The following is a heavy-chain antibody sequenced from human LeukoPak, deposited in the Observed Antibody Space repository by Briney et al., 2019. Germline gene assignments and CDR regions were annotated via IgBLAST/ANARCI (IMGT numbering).Heavy chain of an antibody. V-gene: IGHV4-34*01. CDR3: ARETRYCSSTSCHGYGMDV. J-gene: IGHJ6*02. D-gene: IGHD2-2*01. CDR2: INHSGST. Sequence: SETLSLTCAVYGGSFSGYYWSWIRQPPGKGLEWIGEINHSGSTNYNPSLKSRVTISVDTSKNQFSLKLSSVTAADTAVYYCARETRYCSSTSCHGYGMDVWGQGTTVTVSS. CDR1: GGSFSGYY.